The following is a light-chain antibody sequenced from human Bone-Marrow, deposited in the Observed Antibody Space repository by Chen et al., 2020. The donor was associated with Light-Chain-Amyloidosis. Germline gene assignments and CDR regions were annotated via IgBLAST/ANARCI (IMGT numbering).Light chain of an antibody. V-gene: IGLV2-23*02. CDR1: SSDVGNYNL. J-gene: IGLJ2*01. Sequence: QSALTQPASVAGSPGQSITISCTGSSSDVGNYNLVSWYQQHPGKAPKLIIFEVNKRPSGVSHRFSGSKSSNTASLTISGLLAEDEADYHCGSYAGSNTVVFGGGTKLTVL. CDR2: EVN. CDR3: GSYAGSNTVV.